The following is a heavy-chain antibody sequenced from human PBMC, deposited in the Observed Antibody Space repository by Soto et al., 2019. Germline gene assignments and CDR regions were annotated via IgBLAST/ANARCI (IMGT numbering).Heavy chain of an antibody. CDR3: ARDDYSNYVNY. CDR2: ISSSSSTI. V-gene: IGHV3-48*01. D-gene: IGHD4-4*01. J-gene: IGHJ4*02. CDR1: GFTFSSYS. Sequence: VQLVESGGGLVQPGGSLRLSCAASGFTFSSYSMNWVRQAPGKGLEWVSYISSSSSTIYYADSVKGRFTISRDNAKNSLYLQMNSLRAEDTAVYYCARDDYSNYVNYWGQGTLVTVSS.